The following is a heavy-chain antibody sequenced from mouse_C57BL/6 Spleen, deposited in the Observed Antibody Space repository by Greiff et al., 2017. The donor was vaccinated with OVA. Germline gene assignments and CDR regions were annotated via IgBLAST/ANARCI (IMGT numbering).Heavy chain of an antibody. CDR1: GFTFSDYG. D-gene: IGHD2-4*01. CDR2: ISSGSSTI. J-gene: IGHJ3*01. V-gene: IGHV5-17*01. CDR3: ARSWNYDWFAY. Sequence: EVQRVESGGGLVKPGGSLKLSCAASGFTFSDYGMHWVRQAPEKGLEWVAYISSGSSTIYYADTVKGRFTISRDKAKNTLFLQMTSLRSEDTAMYYCARSWNYDWFAYWGQGTLVTVSA.